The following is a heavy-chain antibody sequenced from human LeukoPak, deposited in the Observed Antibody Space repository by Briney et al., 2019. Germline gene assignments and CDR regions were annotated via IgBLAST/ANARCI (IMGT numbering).Heavy chain of an antibody. CDR1: GGSISSGSFY. CDR3: ARDFSSSSTVYYYYYMDV. CDR2: ISYSGTT. V-gene: IGHV4-39*07. J-gene: IGHJ6*03. D-gene: IGHD6-6*01. Sequence: SQTLSLTCTVSGGSISSGSFYWGWVRQPPGKGLEWIGTISYSGTTYYSPSLKSRVTISLDTSKNQFSLKLSSVTAADTAIYYCARDFSSSSTVYYYYYMDVWGKGTTVTVSS.